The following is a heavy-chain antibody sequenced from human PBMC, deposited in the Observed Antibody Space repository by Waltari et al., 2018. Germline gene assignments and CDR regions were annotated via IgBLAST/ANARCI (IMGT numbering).Heavy chain of an antibody. CDR1: GFTFDDYT. Sequence: EVQLVESGGVVVHPGGSLRLSCAASGFTFDDYTMHWVRHVPGKGLEGVSLISWDGGSTYYADSVKGRFTISRDNSRNSLYLQMKSLRTEDTALYYCAKDIEVTAAGSGFDYWGQGTLVTVSS. V-gene: IGHV3-43*01. D-gene: IGHD6-13*01. CDR3: AKDIEVTAAGSGFDY. CDR2: ISWDGGST. J-gene: IGHJ4*02.